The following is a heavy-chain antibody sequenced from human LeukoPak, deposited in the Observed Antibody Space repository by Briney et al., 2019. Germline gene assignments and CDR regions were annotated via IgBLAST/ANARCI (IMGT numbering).Heavy chain of an antibody. CDR1: GFTLSTYA. Sequence: GGSLRLSCAVSGFTLSTYAMHWVRQAPGKGLEWVAGISYDGSNKFYADSVKGRFTISRDNSKNTLHLQMNSLRAEDTAVYYCAREFGSTIHLDYWGQGTLVTVSS. J-gene: IGHJ4*02. CDR3: AREFGSTIHLDY. V-gene: IGHV3-30*04. CDR2: ISYDGSNK. D-gene: IGHD2/OR15-2a*01.